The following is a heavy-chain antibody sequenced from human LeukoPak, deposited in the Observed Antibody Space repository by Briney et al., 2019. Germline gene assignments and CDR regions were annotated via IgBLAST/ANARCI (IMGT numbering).Heavy chain of an antibody. Sequence: GGSLRLSCAASRFSFSLYNMNWVRQAPGKGLEWVSYISSTGSRIYYADSVKGRFTISRDNAKNLLYLQMSSLRDEDTAVYYCARDHIAVAACCYAGFDYWGQGTLVTVSS. J-gene: IGHJ4*02. CDR2: ISSTGSRI. V-gene: IGHV3-48*02. CDR1: RFSFSLYN. D-gene: IGHD6-19*01. CDR3: ARDHIAVAACCYAGFDY.